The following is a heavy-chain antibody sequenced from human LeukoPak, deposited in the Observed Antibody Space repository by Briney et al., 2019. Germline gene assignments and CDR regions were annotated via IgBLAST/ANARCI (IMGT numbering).Heavy chain of an antibody. CDR2: IYTSGST. J-gene: IGHJ4*02. V-gene: IGHV4-61*02. Sequence: SETLSLTXTVSGGSISSGSYYWSWIGQPAGKGLEWIGRIYTSGSTNYNPSIKSRVTISVDTSKNQFSLKLSSVTAADTAVYYCARGGASFDYWGQGTLVTVSS. CDR1: GGSISSGSYY. CDR3: ARGGASFDY. D-gene: IGHD5-12*01.